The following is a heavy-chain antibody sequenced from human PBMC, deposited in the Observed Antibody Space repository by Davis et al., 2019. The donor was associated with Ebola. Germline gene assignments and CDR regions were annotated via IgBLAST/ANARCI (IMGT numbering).Heavy chain of an antibody. CDR2: MSYHESHT. J-gene: IGHJ6*04. CDR1: AFNFGSYG. D-gene: IGHD3-10*01. V-gene: IGHV3-30*03. Sequence: GESLKISCAAIAFNFGSYGMHWVRQAPGKGLEWVASMSYHESHTSYIDSVRGRFTISRDNSKNTLYLQMNSLRAEDTAVYFCARESCPNSGPYCTYFEVWGKGTTVTVSS. CDR3: ARESCPNSGPYCTYFEV.